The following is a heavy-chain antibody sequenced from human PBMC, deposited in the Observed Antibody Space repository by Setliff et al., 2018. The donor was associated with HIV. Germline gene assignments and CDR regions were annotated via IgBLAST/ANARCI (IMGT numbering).Heavy chain of an antibody. V-gene: IGHV1-45*02. CDR2: ITPYNANT. J-gene: IGHJ3*02. Sequence: SVKVSCKASGYPFTYRYLHWVRQAPGQALEWMGWITPYNANTNYAQKFQDRVTMTSDRSMSTAYMDLSNLRSEDTAMYYCASGRGDGYNYFAFDIRGQGTAVTVSS. CDR1: GYPFTYRY. D-gene: IGHD5-12*01. CDR3: ASGRGDGYNYFAFDI.